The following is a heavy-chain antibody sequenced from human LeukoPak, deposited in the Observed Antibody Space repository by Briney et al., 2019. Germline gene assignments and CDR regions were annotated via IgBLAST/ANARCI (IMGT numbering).Heavy chain of an antibody. CDR2: LYYSGST. Sequence: SETLSLTCTVSGASIRTYYWSWLRQPPGKGLEWIGSLYYSGSTNSNPSLKSRVIISSDTSKNQFYLRLSSVTAADTALYYCARVSGGNSNWFGPWGQGTLVTVSS. D-gene: IGHD2/OR15-2a*01. CDR1: GASIRTYY. J-gene: IGHJ5*02. CDR3: ARVSGGNSNWFGP. V-gene: IGHV4-59*01.